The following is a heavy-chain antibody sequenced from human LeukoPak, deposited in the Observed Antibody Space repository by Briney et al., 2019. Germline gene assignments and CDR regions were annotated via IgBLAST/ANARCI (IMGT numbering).Heavy chain of an antibody. CDR3: ARYRIQLWLGYFDY. Sequence: PGGSLRLSCAASGFTFSRYAMSWVRQAPGKGLEWVSALGVSVSGYGGSTYYADSVKGRFTISRDNSKNTLYLQMNSLRAEDTAVYYCARYRIQLWLGYFDYWGQGTLVTVSS. J-gene: IGHJ4*02. D-gene: IGHD5-18*01. CDR2: LGVSVSGYGGST. CDR1: GFTFSRYA. V-gene: IGHV3-23*01.